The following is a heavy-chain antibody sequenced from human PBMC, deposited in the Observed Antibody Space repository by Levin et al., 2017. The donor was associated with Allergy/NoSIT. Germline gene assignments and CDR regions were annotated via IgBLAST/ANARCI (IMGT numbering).Heavy chain of an antibody. CDR2: IYYSGST. J-gene: IGHJ6*02. CDR3: ARSGWGYDFWSGFGVARDYDYYGMDV. CDR1: GGSISSYY. V-gene: IGHV4-59*01. D-gene: IGHD3-3*01. Sequence: PSETLSLTCTVSGGSISSYYWSWIRQPPGKGLEWIGYIYYSGSTNYNPSLKSRVTISVDTSKNQFSLKLSSVTAADTAVYYCARSGWGYDFWSGFGVARDYDYYGMDVWGQGTTVTVSS.